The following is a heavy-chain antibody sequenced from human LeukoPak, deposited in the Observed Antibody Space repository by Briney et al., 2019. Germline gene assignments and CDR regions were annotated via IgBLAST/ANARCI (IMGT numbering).Heavy chain of an antibody. V-gene: IGHV1-8*01. D-gene: IGHD3-10*01. Sequence: ASXXVXCXTSGYTFTSFDINWVRQASGQGLEWMGWTNPISGNTGYAQKFQGRVTMTRNTSISTAYMELSSLRSEDTAVYYCARGLYGSGIYSGFDPWGQGTPVTVSS. J-gene: IGHJ5*02. CDR3: ARGLYGSGIYSGFDP. CDR1: GYTFTSFD. CDR2: TNPISGNT.